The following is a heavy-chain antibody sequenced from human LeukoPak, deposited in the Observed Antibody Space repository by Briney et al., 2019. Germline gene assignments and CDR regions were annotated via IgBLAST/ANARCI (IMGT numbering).Heavy chain of an antibody. CDR2: IFHTGST. V-gene: IGHV4-59*08. CDR1: GGSISSHY. D-gene: IGHD3-3*01. CDR3: ARGLPPRSDFWGGYPIFDY. J-gene: IGHJ4*02. Sequence: SETLSLTCTVSGGSISSHYWNWIRQSPGKGLELIGYIFHTGSTNYNPSLKSRVTISLDTSKNQFSLRLNSMTASDTAVYYCARGLPPRSDFWGGYPIFDYWGQGTLVTVSP.